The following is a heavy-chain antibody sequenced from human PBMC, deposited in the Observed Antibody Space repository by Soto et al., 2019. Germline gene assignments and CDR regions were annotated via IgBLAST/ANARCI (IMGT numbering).Heavy chain of an antibody. V-gene: IGHV4-61*01. J-gene: IGHJ4*02. D-gene: IGHD3-3*01. CDR3: ARLRWDYDFWSFDY. CDR2: IYYSGST. Sequence: SETLSLTCTVSGGSVSSGSYYWSWIRQPPGKGLEWIGYIYYSGSTNYNPSLKSRVTISVDTSKNQFSLKLSSVTAADTAVYYCARLRWDYDFWSFDYWGQGTLVTVSS. CDR1: GGSVSSGSYY.